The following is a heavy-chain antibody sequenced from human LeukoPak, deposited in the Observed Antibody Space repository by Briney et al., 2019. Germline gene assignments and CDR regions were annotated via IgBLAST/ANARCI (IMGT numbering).Heavy chain of an antibody. CDR1: GYSFTSYW. Sequence: GESLKISCQGSGYSFTSYWISWVRQMPGKGLEWMGRIDPSDSYTNYSPSFQGHVTISADKSISTAYLQWSSLKASDTAMYYCARNNPPTHCSSTSCYFYYYYGMDVWGQGTTVTVSS. V-gene: IGHV5-10-1*01. CDR3: ARNNPPTHCSSTSCYFYYYYGMDV. J-gene: IGHJ6*02. D-gene: IGHD2-2*01. CDR2: IDPSDSYT.